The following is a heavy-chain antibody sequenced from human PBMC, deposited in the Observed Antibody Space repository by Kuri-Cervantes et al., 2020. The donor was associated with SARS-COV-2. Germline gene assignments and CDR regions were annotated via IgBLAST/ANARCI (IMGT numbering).Heavy chain of an antibody. CDR3: ARESSSSWYWFDP. Sequence: SETLSLTCTVSGGSISSYYWSWIRQPPGKGLEWIGYIYYSGSTNYNPSLKSRVTISVDTSKNQFPLKLSSVTAADTAVYYCARESSSSWYWFDPWGQGTLVTVSS. CDR2: IYYSGST. D-gene: IGHD6-13*01. V-gene: IGHV4-59*12. CDR1: GGSISSYY. J-gene: IGHJ5*02.